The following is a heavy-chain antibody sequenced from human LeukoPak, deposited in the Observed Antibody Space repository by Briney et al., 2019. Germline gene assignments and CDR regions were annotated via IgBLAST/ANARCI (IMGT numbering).Heavy chain of an antibody. Sequence: GGSLRLSCAASGFTVRTNYMSRVRQAPGKGLEWVSIIYSGGSTYYADSVKGRFTISRDISKNTLYLQMSSLRAEDTAVYYCARAESSGYQRQFDYWGQGTLVTVSS. CDR1: GFTVRTNY. CDR3: ARAESSGYQRQFDY. J-gene: IGHJ4*02. CDR2: IYSGGST. V-gene: IGHV3-53*01. D-gene: IGHD3-22*01.